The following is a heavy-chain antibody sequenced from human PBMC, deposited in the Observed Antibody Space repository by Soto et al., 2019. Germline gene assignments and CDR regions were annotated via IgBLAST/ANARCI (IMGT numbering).Heavy chain of an antibody. CDR2: IESGGST. CDR1: GFTVSSTY. V-gene: IGHV3-53*02. D-gene: IGHD2-15*01. J-gene: IGHJ6*02. Sequence: EEQLVETGGGVILRLSCNASGFTVSSTYMSWVRQAPGMGLAWVAVIESGGSTHYADSVKGRFTISRDIPKNMIYLQLHTLRAEDTAVYYCAKDLGPLRLLNYYFYGLDVWGQGTTVTVSS. CDR3: AKDLGPLRLLNYYFYGLDV.